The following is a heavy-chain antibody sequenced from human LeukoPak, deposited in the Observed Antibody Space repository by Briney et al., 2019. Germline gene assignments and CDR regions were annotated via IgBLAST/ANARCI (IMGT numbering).Heavy chain of an antibody. D-gene: IGHD2-21*01. CDR1: QFTFSRFA. CDR3: AKHLGSHSFLFYYMDV. Sequence: GGSLRLSCEASQFTFSRFAMSWIRQAPGTGLEWVSTLSGSGTATYYADSVKGRFTTARDNSKDTLYLQMDNLRADDTAVYYCAKHLGSHSFLFYYMDVWGTGTSVIVSS. V-gene: IGHV3-23*01. J-gene: IGHJ6*03. CDR2: LSGSGTAT.